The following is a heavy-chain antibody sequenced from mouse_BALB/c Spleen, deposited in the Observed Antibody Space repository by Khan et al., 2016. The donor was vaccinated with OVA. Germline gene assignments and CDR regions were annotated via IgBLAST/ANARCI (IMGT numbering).Heavy chain of an antibody. D-gene: IGHD2-1*01. CDR2: IFPGTGTT. CDR3: ARGYFGNYEFAY. Sequence: QIQLVQSGAELVKPGASVKLSCKTSGYTFTSYWIQWVKQRPGQGLGWIGQIFPGTGTTYYNENFKGKATLTIDTSSTTAYMQISSLTSEDSAFYFCARGYFGNYEFAYWGQGTLVTVSA. CDR1: GYTFTSYW. J-gene: IGHJ3*01. V-gene: IGHV1S132*01.